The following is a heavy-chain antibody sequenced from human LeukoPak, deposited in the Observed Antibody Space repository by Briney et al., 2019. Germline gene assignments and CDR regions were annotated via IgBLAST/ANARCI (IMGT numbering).Heavy chain of an antibody. Sequence: LRLSFAASGFTFSSYAMHWVRQAPGKGLEWVAVISYDGSNKYYADSVKGRFTISRDNSKNMVYLQMNSLRAEDTAVYYCARDPVPVRGLNGGYFDYWGQGTLVTVSS. CDR2: ISYDGSNK. CDR3: ARDPVPVRGLNGGYFDY. V-gene: IGHV3-30*04. CDR1: GFTFSSYA. D-gene: IGHD3-10*01. J-gene: IGHJ4*02.